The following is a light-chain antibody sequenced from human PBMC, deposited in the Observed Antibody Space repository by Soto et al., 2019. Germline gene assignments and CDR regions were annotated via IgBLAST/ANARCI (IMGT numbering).Light chain of an antibody. J-gene: IGLJ2*01. CDR2: DVS. Sequence: ALTQPASVSGSPGQSITISCTGTSSDVGGYNYVSWYQQHPGKAPKLMIYDVSNRPSGVSNRFSGSKSGNTASLTISGLQAEDEADYYCSSYTSSSTRVFGGGTKVTV. CDR1: SSDVGGYNY. CDR3: SSYTSSSTRV. V-gene: IGLV2-14*01.